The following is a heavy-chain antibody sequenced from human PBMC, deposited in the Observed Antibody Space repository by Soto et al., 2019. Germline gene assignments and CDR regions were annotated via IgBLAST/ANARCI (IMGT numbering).Heavy chain of an antibody. Sequence: QVQLVESGGGVVQPGTSLRLSCAASGFTFKTHAMHWVRQAPGKGLEWMAVIAYDGNEKFYADSVKGRFTISRDNSKNALYLQINTLRNADTAVYYCGKDVGDYVPYYYGVDVLGQGTTVTVSS. CDR3: GKDVGDYVPYYYGVDV. V-gene: IGHV3-30*18. J-gene: IGHJ6*02. D-gene: IGHD1-26*01. CDR2: IAYDGNEK. CDR1: GFTFKTHA.